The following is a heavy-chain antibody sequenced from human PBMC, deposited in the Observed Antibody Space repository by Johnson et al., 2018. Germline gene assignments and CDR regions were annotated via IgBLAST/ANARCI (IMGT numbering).Heavy chain of an antibody. Sequence: QVQLQESGPGLVKPSETLSLTCTVSGGSISSYFWSWIRQPPGKGLEWIGYIYYSGSTNYNPSLKSRVIISVDTSKNQFSLKLSSVTAADTAVYDCARVGEWELGDGMSIWGQGTMVTVSS. CDR1: GGSISSYF. CDR2: IYYSGST. V-gene: IGHV4-59*01. D-gene: IGHD1-26*01. J-gene: IGHJ3*02. CDR3: ARVGEWELGDGMSI.